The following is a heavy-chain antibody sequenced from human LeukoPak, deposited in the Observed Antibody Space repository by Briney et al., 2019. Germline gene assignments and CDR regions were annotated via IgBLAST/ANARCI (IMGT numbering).Heavy chain of an antibody. D-gene: IGHD6-13*01. V-gene: IGHV4-34*01. Sequence: SETLSLTCTVSGGSISSYYWSWIRQPPGKGLEWIGEINHSGSTNYNPSLKSRVTISVDTSKNQFSLKLSSVTAADTAVYYCARSYSSSWYHYGMDVWGQGTTVTVSS. CDR3: ARSYSSSWYHYGMDV. CDR2: INHSGST. J-gene: IGHJ6*02. CDR1: GGSISSYY.